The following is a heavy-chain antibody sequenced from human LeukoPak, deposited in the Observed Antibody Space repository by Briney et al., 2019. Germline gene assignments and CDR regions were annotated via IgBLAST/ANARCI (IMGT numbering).Heavy chain of an antibody. CDR3: ARAYDVRFFGGINPSGY. CDR1: GFTFSSYS. J-gene: IGHJ4*02. V-gene: IGHV3-21*04. Sequence: GGSLRPSCAASGFTFSSYSMNWVRQAPGKGLEWVSSISSSSSYIYYADSVKGRFTISRDNAKNSLYLQMNSLRSDDTAVYYCARAYDVRFFGGINPSGYWGQGTLVTVSS. D-gene: IGHD3-3*01. CDR2: ISSSSSYI.